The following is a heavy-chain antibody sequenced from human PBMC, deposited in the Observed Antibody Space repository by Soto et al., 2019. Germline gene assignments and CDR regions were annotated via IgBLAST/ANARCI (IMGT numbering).Heavy chain of an antibody. Sequence: QVQLVQSGAEVKKPGASVKVSCKASGFSFTSYYTHWVRQAPDYGLEWMGIISPSGDSATYAQSFQGRVTMTRDMSTSTVYMELSSLTSEDTAVYYCARAAFDQYFDYWGQGTPVTVSS. CDR1: GFSFTSYY. D-gene: IGHD3-16*01. CDR3: ARAAFDQYFDY. J-gene: IGHJ4*02. V-gene: IGHV1-46*01. CDR2: ISPSGDSA.